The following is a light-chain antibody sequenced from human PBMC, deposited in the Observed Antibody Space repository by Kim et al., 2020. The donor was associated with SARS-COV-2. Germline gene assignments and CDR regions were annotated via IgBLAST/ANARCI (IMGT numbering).Light chain of an antibody. CDR1: SLRNYY. CDR2: GKN. V-gene: IGLV3-19*01. J-gene: IGLJ2*01. CDR3: NSRDSSGVV. Sequence: SSELTQDPAVSVALGQTVKITCRGDSLRNYYASWYQQQPGQATILVFYGKNNRSSGIPHRFSGSSSRDTATLTITGTQAEDEADYYCNSRDSSGVVFGGGTKVTVL.